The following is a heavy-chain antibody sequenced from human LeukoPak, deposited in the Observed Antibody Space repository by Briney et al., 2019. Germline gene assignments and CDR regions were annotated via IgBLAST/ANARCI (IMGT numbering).Heavy chain of an antibody. CDR3: ARDLDCSGGSCYWASPPTEFDP. D-gene: IGHD2-15*01. V-gene: IGHV1-2*02. Sequence: ASVKVSRKASGYTFTGYYMHWVRQAPGQGLEWMGWINPNSGGTNYAQKFQGRVTMTRDTSISTAYMELSRLRSDDTAVYYCARDLDCSGGSCYWASPPTEFDPWGQGTLVTVSS. CDR2: INPNSGGT. J-gene: IGHJ5*02. CDR1: GYTFTGYY.